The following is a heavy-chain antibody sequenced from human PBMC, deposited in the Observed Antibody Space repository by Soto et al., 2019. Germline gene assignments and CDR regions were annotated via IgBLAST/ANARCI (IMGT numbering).Heavy chain of an antibody. V-gene: IGHV3-48*03. J-gene: IGHJ4*02. CDR1: GFTFSDYE. Sequence: GGSLRLSCAASGFTFSDYEMNWVRQAPGKGLEWVSYISSSGSTTYYADSVKGRFTISRDNAKNSLYLQMNSLRAEDTAVYYCTRTMIPRYWGQGTLVTVSS. D-gene: IGHD3-22*01. CDR2: ISSSGSTT. CDR3: TRTMIPRY.